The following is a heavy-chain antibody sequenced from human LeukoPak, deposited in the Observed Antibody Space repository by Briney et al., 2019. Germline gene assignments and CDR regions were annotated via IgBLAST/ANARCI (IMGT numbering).Heavy chain of an antibody. Sequence: GGSLRLSCAASGFTFSSYWMHWVRQAPGKGLVWVSRINSDGSSTSYADSVKGRFTISRDNAKNTLYLQMNSLRAEDTAVYYCARSGSYGGFLDYWGQGTLVTVSS. CDR2: INSDGSST. CDR3: ARSGSYGGFLDY. CDR1: GFTFSSYW. D-gene: IGHD1-26*01. V-gene: IGHV3-74*01. J-gene: IGHJ4*02.